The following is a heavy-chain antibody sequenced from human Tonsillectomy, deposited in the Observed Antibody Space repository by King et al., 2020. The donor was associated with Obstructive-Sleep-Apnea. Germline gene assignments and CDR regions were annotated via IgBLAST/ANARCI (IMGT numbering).Heavy chain of an antibody. CDR1: GFTFSNAW. V-gene: IGHV3-15*01. J-gene: IGHJ2*01. Sequence: VQLVESGGDLVKPGGSLRLSCAASGFTFSNAWMTWVRQAPGKGLEWVGRIKSKIDGGTTDYAAPVKGRFTISRDDSKNTLYLQMNSLKTEDTAVYYCLTEKVVIVASSHWYFDLWGRGTLVTVSS. D-gene: IGHD3-22*01. CDR2: IKSKIDGGTT. CDR3: LTEKVVIVASSHWYFDL.